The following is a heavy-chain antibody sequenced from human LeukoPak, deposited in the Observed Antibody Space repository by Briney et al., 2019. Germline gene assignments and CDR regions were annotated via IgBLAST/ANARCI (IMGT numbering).Heavy chain of an antibody. V-gene: IGHV1-18*04. J-gene: IGHJ4*02. Sequence: ASVKVSCKASGYTFTDYFMNWVRQAPGQGPEWVGWISTYNDNTKYAQSLQGRVTMTTDTSTRTAYMELRSLTSDDTAVYYCARDYDGTGYQRFWGQGTPVTVSS. D-gene: IGHD3-22*01. CDR3: ARDYDGTGYQRF. CDR1: GYTFTDYF. CDR2: ISTYNDNT.